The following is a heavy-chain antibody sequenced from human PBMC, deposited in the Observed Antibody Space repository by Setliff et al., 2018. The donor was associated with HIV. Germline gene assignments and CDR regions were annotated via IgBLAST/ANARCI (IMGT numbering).Heavy chain of an antibody. CDR3: ARTSTTTGTTLNWFDP. V-gene: IGHV3-21*05. Sequence: GGSLRLSCAASGFTFITYDIQWVRQAPGKGLEWVSYISGSGSIIYYADSVRGRFTISRDNAKNSLYLQMNSLRVEDTAVYYCARTSTTTGTTLNWFDPWGQGTLVTVSS. D-gene: IGHD1-1*01. CDR1: GFTFITYD. CDR2: ISGSGSII. J-gene: IGHJ5*02.